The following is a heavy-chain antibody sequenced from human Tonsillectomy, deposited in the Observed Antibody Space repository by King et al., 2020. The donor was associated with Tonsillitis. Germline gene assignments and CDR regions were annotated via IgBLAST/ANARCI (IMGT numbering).Heavy chain of an antibody. V-gene: IGHV4-4*07. J-gene: IGHJ6*02. D-gene: IGHD1-26*01. CDR2: VYSTGST. CDR3: ARDPMGATQWELNYYYGMDV. Sequence: QLQESGPGLVKPSETLSLTCTVSGGSISGYYWSWIRQPAGKGLEWIGRVYSTGSTNYNPSLKSRVTMSVDTSKNQFSLKLSSVTAADTAVYYCARDPMGATQWELNYYYGMDVWGQGTTVTVSS. CDR1: GGSISGYY.